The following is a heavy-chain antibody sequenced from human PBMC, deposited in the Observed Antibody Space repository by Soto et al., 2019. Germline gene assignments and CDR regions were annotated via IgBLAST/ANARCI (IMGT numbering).Heavy chain of an antibody. V-gene: IGHV1-18*01. J-gene: IGHJ6*03. Sequence: ASVKVSCKASGYTFTSYGISWVRQAPGQGLEWMGWISAYNGNTNYAQKLQGRVTMTTDTSTSTAYMELRSLRSDDTAVYYCARQADDYGDYYMDVWGKGTTVTVSS. D-gene: IGHD4-17*01. CDR1: GYTFTSYG. CDR3: ARQADDYGDYYMDV. CDR2: ISAYNGNT.